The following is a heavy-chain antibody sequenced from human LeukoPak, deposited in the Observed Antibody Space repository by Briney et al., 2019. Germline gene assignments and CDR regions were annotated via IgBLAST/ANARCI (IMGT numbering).Heavy chain of an antibody. Sequence: SGPTPVNPTQTLTLTCTFSGFSLSTSGVGVGWIRQPPGKALEWLAVVHWNDNNYYSPSLKSRLTVTKDTSKNQVVLSVTNMDPVDTATYYCAHRLVGEGLDYWGQGTLVTVSS. CDR1: GFSLSTSGVG. V-gene: IGHV2-5*01. D-gene: IGHD6-6*01. CDR3: AHRLVGEGLDY. J-gene: IGHJ4*02. CDR2: VHWNDNN.